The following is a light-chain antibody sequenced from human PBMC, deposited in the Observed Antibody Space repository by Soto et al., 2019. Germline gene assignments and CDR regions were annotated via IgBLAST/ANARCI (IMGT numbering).Light chain of an antibody. V-gene: IGKV3-11*01. Sequence: EIVLTQSPATLSLSPGERATLSCRSSQSVSRYLAWYQQKPGQAPRLLIYDASNRATGIPARFSGSGSGTDFTLTISSLEPEDFAVYHCQQRSNWTFGQGTKVEIK. CDR1: QSVSRY. CDR3: QQRSNWT. CDR2: DAS. J-gene: IGKJ1*01.